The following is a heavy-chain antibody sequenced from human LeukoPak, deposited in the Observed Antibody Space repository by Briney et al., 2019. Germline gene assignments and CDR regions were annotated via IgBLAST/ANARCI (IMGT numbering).Heavy chain of an antibody. V-gene: IGHV4-59*01. CDR1: GGSXSSYY. CDR3: ARARDSGSYLWFDP. D-gene: IGHD1-26*01. CDR2: IYYSGST. Sequence: XXXTXXVSGGSXSSYYWSWIRQPPGKGLEWIGYIYYSGSTNYNPSLKSRVTISVDTSKNQFSLKLSSVTAADTAVYYCARARDSGSYLWFDPWGQGTLVTVSS. J-gene: IGHJ5*02.